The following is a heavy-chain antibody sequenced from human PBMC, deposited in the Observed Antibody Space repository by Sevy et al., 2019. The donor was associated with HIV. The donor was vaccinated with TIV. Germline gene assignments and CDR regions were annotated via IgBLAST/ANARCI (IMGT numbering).Heavy chain of an antibody. CDR1: GGSISSYY. V-gene: IGHV4-4*07. J-gene: IGHJ6*02. D-gene: IGHD3-9*01. Sequence: SETLSLTCTVSGGSISSYYWSWIRQPAGKGLEWIGRIYTSGSTNYNPSLKSRVTMSVDTSKNQFSLKLSSVTGADTAVYYCARDMKYYDILSRDYGMGVWGQGTTVTVSS. CDR2: IYTSGST. CDR3: ARDMKYYDILSRDYGMGV.